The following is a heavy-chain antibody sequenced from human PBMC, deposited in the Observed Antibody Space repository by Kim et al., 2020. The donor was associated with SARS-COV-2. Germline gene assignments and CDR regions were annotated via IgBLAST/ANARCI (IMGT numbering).Heavy chain of an antibody. J-gene: IGHJ6*02. CDR1: GFTFSSYS. CDR3: AREEGWELLGGYYYYGMDV. D-gene: IGHD1-26*01. V-gene: IGHV3-48*02. CDR2: ISSSSSTI. Sequence: GGSLRLSCAASGFTFSSYSMNWVRQAPGKGLEWVSYISSSSSTIYYADSVKGRFTISRDNAKNSLYLQMNSLRDEDTAVYYCAREEGWELLGGYYYYGMDVWGQGTTVTVSS.